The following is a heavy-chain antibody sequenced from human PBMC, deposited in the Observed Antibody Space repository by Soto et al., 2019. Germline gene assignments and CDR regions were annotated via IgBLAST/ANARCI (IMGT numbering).Heavy chain of an antibody. CDR1: GFTFTTYA. CDR3: VRSYDI. Sequence: GGSLRLSCAASGFTFTTYAMAWVRQAPGKGLEWVSYISGGGGITNYADSVKGRFTISRDNAKNTVYLQMNSLRAEDTAVYYCVRSYDIWGQGTMVTVSS. V-gene: IGHV3-23*01. CDR2: ISGGGGIT. J-gene: IGHJ3*02.